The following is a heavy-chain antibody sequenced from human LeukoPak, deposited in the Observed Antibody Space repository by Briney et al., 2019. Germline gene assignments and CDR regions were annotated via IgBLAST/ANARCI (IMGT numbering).Heavy chain of an antibody. D-gene: IGHD4-17*01. V-gene: IGHV3-43*02. CDR3: AKAEDGATTAGT. CDR1: GFTFDDYA. CDR2: ISGDGGST. Sequence: GGSLRLSCAASGFTFDDYAVHWVRQAPGKGLEWVSLISGDGGSTYYADSVKGRFTISRDNSKNSLYLQMNSLRTEGTALYYCAKAEDGATTAGTWGQGTLVTVSS. J-gene: IGHJ5*02.